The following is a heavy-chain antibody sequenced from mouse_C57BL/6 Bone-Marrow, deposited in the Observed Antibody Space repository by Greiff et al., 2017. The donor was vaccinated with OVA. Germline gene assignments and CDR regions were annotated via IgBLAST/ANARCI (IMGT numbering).Heavy chain of an antibody. CDR3: ARECYAMDY. J-gene: IGHJ4*01. CDR1: GYTFTSYW. V-gene: IGHV1-52*01. Sequence: QVQLKQPGAELVRPGSSVKLSCKASGYTFTSYWMHWVKQRPIQGLEWIGNIDPSDSETHYNQKFKDKATLTVDKSSSTAYMQLSSLTSEDSAVYYCARECYAMDYWGQGTSVTVSS. CDR2: IDPSDSET.